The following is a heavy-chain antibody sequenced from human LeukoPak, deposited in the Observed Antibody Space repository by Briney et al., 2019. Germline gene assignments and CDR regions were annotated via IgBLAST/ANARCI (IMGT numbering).Heavy chain of an antibody. CDR3: ARDLQNTIIVVEGYFDL. V-gene: IGHV4-4*02. CDR1: GGSISSSNW. D-gene: IGHD3-22*01. Sequence: PSETLSLTCAVSGGSISSSNWWSWVRQPPGKGLEWIGEIYHSGSTNYNPSLKSRVTISVDKSKNQFSLKLTSVTAADTAVYYCARDLQNTIIVVEGYFDLWGRGTLVSVSS. CDR2: IYHSGST. J-gene: IGHJ2*01.